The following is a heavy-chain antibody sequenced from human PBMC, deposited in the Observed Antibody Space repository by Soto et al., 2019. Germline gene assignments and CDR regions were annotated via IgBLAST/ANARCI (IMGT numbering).Heavy chain of an antibody. Sequence: EVQLVESGGGLVQPGGSLRLSCVDSGFTFSSYWMSWVRQAPVKGLEWVGNIKQDGSEENYVDSVKGRFTISRDNAKKSIYRQINSLRVEDTAVYYCASIAASGRGWDVWGQGTTVVVSS. CDR2: IKQDGSEE. D-gene: IGHD6-13*01. CDR3: ASIAASGRGWDV. J-gene: IGHJ6*02. CDR1: GFTFSSYW. V-gene: IGHV3-7*01.